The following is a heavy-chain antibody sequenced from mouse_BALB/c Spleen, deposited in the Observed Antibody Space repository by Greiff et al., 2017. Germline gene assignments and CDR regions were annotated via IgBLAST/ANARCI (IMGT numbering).Heavy chain of an antibody. CDR2: IWAGGST. V-gene: IGHV2-9*02. CDR1: GFSLTSYG. CDR3: AGNYGYDDAMDY. D-gene: IGHD2-2*01. Sequence: QVQLKQSGPGLVAPSQSLSITCTVSGFSLTSYGVHWVRQPPGKGLEWLGVIWAGGSTNYNSALMSRLSISKDNSKSQVFLKMNSLQTDDTAMYYCAGNYGYDDAMDYWGQGTSVTVSS. J-gene: IGHJ4*01.